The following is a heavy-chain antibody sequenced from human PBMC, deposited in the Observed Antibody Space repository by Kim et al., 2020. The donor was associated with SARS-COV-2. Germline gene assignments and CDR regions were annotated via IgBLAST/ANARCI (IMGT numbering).Heavy chain of an antibody. Sequence: SVKVSYKASGGTFSSYAISWVRQAPGQGLEWMGRIIPILGIANYAQKFQGRVTITADKSTSTAYMELSSLRSEDTAVYYCATPELYEGSLYYFDYWGQGTLVTVSS. CDR1: GGTFSSYA. D-gene: IGHD1-7*01. J-gene: IGHJ4*02. CDR2: IIPILGIA. CDR3: ATPELYEGSLYYFDY. V-gene: IGHV1-69*04.